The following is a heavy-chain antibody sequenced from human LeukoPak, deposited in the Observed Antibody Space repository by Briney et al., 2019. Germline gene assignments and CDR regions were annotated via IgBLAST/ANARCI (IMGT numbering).Heavy chain of an antibody. Sequence: SETLSLTCTVSGGSISSYYWSWIRQPPGKGLEWIGYIYYSGSTYYNPSLKSRVTISVDTSKNQFSLKLSSVTAADTAVYYCARHGGNERGDTIFGVVIGAFDIWGQGTMVTVSS. CDR3: ARHGGNERGDTIFGVVIGAFDI. V-gene: IGHV4-59*04. D-gene: IGHD3-3*01. CDR1: GGSISSYY. J-gene: IGHJ3*02. CDR2: IYYSGST.